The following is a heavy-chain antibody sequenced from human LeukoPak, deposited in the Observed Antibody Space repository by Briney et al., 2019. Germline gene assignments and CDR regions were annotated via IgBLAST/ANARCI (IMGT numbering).Heavy chain of an antibody. Sequence: GGSLRLSCAASGFTFSSYSMNWVRQDPGKGLEWVSSISSSSSYIYYADSVKGRFTISRDNAKNSLYLQMNSLRAEDTAVYYCARVRSDDYGMDVWGQGTTVTVSS. CDR2: ISSSSSYI. V-gene: IGHV3-21*01. CDR3: ARVRSDDYGMDV. J-gene: IGHJ6*02. CDR1: GFTFSSYS.